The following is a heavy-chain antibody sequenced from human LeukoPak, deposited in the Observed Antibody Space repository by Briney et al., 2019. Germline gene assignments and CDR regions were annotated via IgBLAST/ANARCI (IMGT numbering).Heavy chain of an antibody. CDR1: GGSFSGYY. CDR3: ARSAYRGAFDI. D-gene: IGHD1-1*01. Sequence: PSETLSLTCAVYGGSFSGYYWSWFRQPPGKGLEWIGYIYYSGSTNYNPSLKSRVTISVDTSKNQFSLKLSSVTAADTAVYYCARSAYRGAFDIWGQGTMVTVSS. J-gene: IGHJ3*02. CDR2: IYYSGST. V-gene: IGHV4-59*01.